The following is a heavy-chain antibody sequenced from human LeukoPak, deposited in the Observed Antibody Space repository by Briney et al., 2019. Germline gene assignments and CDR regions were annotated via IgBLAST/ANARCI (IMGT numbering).Heavy chain of an antibody. J-gene: IGHJ4*02. CDR3: AKADSSWELPSIDY. V-gene: IGHV1-46*01. CDR1: GYTFTSYY. CDR2: INPSGGST. D-gene: IGHD1-26*01. Sequence: ASVKVSCKASGYTFTSYYMHWVRQAPGQGLEWMGIINPSGGSTSYAQKFQGRVTMTRDTSTSTVYMELNSLRAEDTAVYYCAKADSSWELPSIDYWGQGTLVTVSS.